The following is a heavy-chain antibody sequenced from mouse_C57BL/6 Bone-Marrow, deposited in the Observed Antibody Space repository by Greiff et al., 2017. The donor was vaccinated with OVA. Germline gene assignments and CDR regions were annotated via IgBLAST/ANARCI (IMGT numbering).Heavy chain of an antibody. D-gene: IGHD4-1*01. V-gene: IGHV1-55*01. Sequence: VQLQQPGAELVKPGASVKMSCKASGYTFTSYWITWVKQRPGQGLEWIGDIYPGSGGTNYNEKFKSKATLSVDTSSSTAYMQLSSLTSEDSAVYYCAGTGTDSWFADWGQGTLVTVSA. CDR3: AGTGTDSWFAD. J-gene: IGHJ3*01. CDR1: GYTFTSYW. CDR2: IYPGSGGT.